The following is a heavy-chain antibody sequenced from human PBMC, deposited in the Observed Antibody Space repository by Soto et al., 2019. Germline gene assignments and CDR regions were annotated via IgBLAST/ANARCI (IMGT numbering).Heavy chain of an antibody. J-gene: IGHJ3*02. D-gene: IGHD3-22*01. CDR3: ARDLGVAGYYDSSGYYWDAFDI. V-gene: IGHV3-53*01. CDR1: GFTVSSNY. Sequence: GSLRLSCAASGFTVSSNYMSWVRQAPGKGLEWVSVIYSGGSTYYADSVKGRFTISRDNSKNTLYLQMNSLRAEVTAVYYCARDLGVAGYYDSSGYYWDAFDIWGQGTMVTVSS. CDR2: IYSGGST.